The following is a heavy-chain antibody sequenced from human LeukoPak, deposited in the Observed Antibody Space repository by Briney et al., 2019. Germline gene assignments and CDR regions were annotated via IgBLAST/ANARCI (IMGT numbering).Heavy chain of an antibody. D-gene: IGHD5-18*01. Sequence: SVKVSCKASGGTFSRFAISWVRQAPGQGLEWMGGIIPIIGTVKYAQKFQGRVTITTDESTSTAYMELSSLTSEDTAVYFCASPDAAMVSAFDYWGQGTLVTVSS. J-gene: IGHJ4*02. CDR2: IIPIIGTV. CDR1: GGTFSRFA. V-gene: IGHV1-69*05. CDR3: ASPDAAMVSAFDY.